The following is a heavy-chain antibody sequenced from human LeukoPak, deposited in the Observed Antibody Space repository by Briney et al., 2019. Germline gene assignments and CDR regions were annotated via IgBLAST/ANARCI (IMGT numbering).Heavy chain of an antibody. J-gene: IGHJ3*02. CDR2: ISAGNANT. Sequence: ASVKVSCKASGYSFNSYAMHWVRQAPGQRLEWMGWISAGNANTKYSQKFQGRVTITSDTSASTAYMELSSLRSEDTAVYYCARETTVTTGAFDIWGQGTMVTVSS. CDR1: GYSFNSYA. V-gene: IGHV1-3*01. CDR3: ARETTVTTGAFDI. D-gene: IGHD4-17*01.